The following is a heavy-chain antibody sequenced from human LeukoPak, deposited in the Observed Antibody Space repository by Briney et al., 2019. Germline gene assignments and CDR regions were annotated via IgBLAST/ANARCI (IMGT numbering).Heavy chain of an antibody. CDR3: ARDPVLQFLYYFDY. V-gene: IGHV4-34*01. D-gene: IGHD3-3*01. Sequence: SETLSLTCAVYGGSFSGYYWSWICQPPGKGLEWIGEINHSGSTNYNPSLKSRVTISVDTSKNQFSLKLSSVTAADTAVYYCARDPVLQFLYYFDYWGQGTLVTVSS. J-gene: IGHJ4*02. CDR1: GGSFSGYY. CDR2: INHSGST.